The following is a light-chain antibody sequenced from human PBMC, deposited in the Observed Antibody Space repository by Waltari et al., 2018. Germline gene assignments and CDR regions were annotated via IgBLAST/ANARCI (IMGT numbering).Light chain of an antibody. J-gene: IGKJ4*01. CDR1: QDITNA. V-gene: IGKV1-NL1*01. Sequence: IQMTQSPSSLSGSVGDRVTISCRASQDITNALAWYQHKLGRAPKLLIYATSKWEGGVPARFSGRGSGTTYTLTIDSLQSDDSASYFCQQYFSVPLTFGGGSKIEI. CDR2: ATS. CDR3: QQYFSVPLT.